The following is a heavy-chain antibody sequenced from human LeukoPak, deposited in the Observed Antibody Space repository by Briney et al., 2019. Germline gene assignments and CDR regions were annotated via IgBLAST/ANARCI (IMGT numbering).Heavy chain of an antibody. CDR1: GFAFSSYE. J-gene: IGHJ4*02. CDR2: IKQDGSEK. D-gene: IGHD6-13*01. CDR3: ARGVGRQLVLIDY. Sequence: GGSLRLSXAASGFAFSSYEMNWVRQAPGKGLEWVANIKQDGSEKYYVDSVKGRFTISRDNAKNSLYLQMNSLRAEDTAVYYCARGVGRQLVLIDYWGQGTLVTVSS. V-gene: IGHV3-7*01.